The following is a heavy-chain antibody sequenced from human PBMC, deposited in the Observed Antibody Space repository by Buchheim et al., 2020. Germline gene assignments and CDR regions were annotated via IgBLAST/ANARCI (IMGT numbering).Heavy chain of an antibody. J-gene: IGHJ6*02. CDR2: INSDGSST. V-gene: IGHV3-74*01. D-gene: IGHD3-3*01. Sequence: EVQLVESGGGLVQPGGSLRLSCAASGFTFSSYSMHWVRQAPGKGLVWVSRINSDGSSTNYADSVKGRFTISRDNARNTLYLQMNSLRAEDTAVYYCARPYYDFWSGLRYYYYGMDVWGQGTT. CDR3: ARPYYDFWSGLRYYYYGMDV. CDR1: GFTFSSYS.